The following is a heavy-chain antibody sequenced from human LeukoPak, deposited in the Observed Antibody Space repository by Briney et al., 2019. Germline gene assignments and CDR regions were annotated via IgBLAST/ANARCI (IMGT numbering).Heavy chain of an antibody. CDR1: GYTFTSYA. D-gene: IGHD3-10*01. CDR2: INTNTGNP. CDR3: ARAGITMVRGVKAPLYY. J-gene: IGHJ4*02. V-gene: IGHV7-4-1*02. Sequence: ASVKVSCKASGYTFTSYAMNWVRQAPGQGLEWMGWINTNTGNPTYAQGFTGRFVFSLDTSVSTAYLQISSLKAEDTAVYYCARAGITMVRGVKAPLYYWGQGTLVTVSS.